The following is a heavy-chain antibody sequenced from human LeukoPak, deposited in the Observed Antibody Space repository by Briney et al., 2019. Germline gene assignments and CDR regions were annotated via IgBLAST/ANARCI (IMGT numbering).Heavy chain of an antibody. CDR3: ARDYDDYRRYGMDV. CDR2: IIPIFGIA. CDR1: GGTFSSYA. V-gene: IGHV1-69*04. Sequence: GASVKVSCKASGGTFSSYAISWVRQAPGQGLEWMGRIIPIFGIANYAQKFQGRVTITADKSTSTAYMELSSLRSEDTAVYYCARDYDDYRRYGMDVWGQGTTVTVSS. J-gene: IGHJ6*02. D-gene: IGHD4-17*01.